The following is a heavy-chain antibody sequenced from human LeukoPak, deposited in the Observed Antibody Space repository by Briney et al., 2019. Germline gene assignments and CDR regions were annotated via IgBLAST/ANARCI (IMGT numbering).Heavy chain of an antibody. J-gene: IGHJ4*02. Sequence: ASVKVSCKASGYTFTSYGISWVRQAPGQGLEWMGWISAYNGNTNYAQKLQGRVAMTTDTSTSAAYMELRSLRSDDTAVYYCARKVSGYSVDYWGQGTLVTVSS. CDR2: ISAYNGNT. D-gene: IGHD6-13*01. CDR1: GYTFTSYG. CDR3: ARKVSGYSVDY. V-gene: IGHV1-18*01.